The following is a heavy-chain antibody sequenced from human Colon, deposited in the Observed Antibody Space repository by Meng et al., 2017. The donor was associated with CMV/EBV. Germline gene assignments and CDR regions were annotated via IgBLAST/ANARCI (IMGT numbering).Heavy chain of an antibody. CDR2: ITWNSDNI. CDR1: GFTFDDYA. D-gene: IGHD1-26*01. CDR3: ARSGGIEGGRAFFDS. J-gene: IGHJ4*02. V-gene: IGHV3-9*01. Sequence: GGSLRLSCAASGFTFDDYAMHWVRQAPGEGLEWVSSITWNSDNIYYVDSVKGRFTISRDNAQNSLYLQMNNLRPEDTAFYYCARSGGIEGGRAFFDSWGQGTLVTVSS.